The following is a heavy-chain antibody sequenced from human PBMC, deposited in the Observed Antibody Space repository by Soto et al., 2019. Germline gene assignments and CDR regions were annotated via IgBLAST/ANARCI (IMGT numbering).Heavy chain of an antibody. CDR3: ASGGFWSGGSCYLN. Sequence: ASVRVSCKASGGTFSSYAISWVRQAPGQGLEWMGGIIPIFGTANYAQKFQGRVTITRDTSASTAYMELSSLRSEDTAVYYCASGGFWSGGSCYLNWGQGTLVTVSS. CDR1: GGTFSSYA. CDR2: IIPIFGTA. V-gene: IGHV1-69*05. D-gene: IGHD2-15*01. J-gene: IGHJ4*02.